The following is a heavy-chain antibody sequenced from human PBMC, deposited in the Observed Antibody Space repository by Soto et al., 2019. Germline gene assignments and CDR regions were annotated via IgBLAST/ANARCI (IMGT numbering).Heavy chain of an antibody. CDR3: AMVRGVIIFDC. D-gene: IGHD3-10*01. CDR1: GGTFSSYA. CDR2: IIPIFGTA. Sequence: GASVKVSCKASGGTFSSYAISWVRQAPGQGLEWMGGIIPIFGTANYAQKFQGRVTITADESTSTAYMELSSLRSEDTAVYYCAMVRGVIIFDCWGQGTLVTVSS. V-gene: IGHV1-69*13. J-gene: IGHJ4*02.